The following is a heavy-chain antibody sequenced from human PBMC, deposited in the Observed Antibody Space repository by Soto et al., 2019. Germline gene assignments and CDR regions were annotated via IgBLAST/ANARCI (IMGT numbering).Heavy chain of an antibody. V-gene: IGHV4-31*03. J-gene: IGHJ4*02. CDR2: IYYSGST. CDR1: GGSISSGGYY. D-gene: IGHD4-17*01. Sequence: TSETLSLTCTVSGGSISSGGYYWSWIRQHPGKGLEWIGYIYYSGSTYYNPSLKSRVTISVDTSKNQFSLKLSSVTAADTAVYYCARSSQSTVTSFDYRGQGTPVTVSS. CDR3: ARSSQSTVTSFDY.